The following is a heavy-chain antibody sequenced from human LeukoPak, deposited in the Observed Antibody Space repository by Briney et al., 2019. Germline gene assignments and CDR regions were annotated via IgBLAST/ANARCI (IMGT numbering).Heavy chain of an antibody. V-gene: IGHV3-53*01. J-gene: IGHJ4*02. CDR3: ARNTYYYDSSGVNSFDY. D-gene: IGHD3-22*01. Sequence: GGSLRLSCAVSGFTVSGNYMSWVRQAPGKGLEWVSLIYSGGTTYYADSVKGRFTISRDNSKNTLYLQMNSLRAEDTAVYYCARNTYYYDSSGVNSFDYWGQGTLVTVSS. CDR1: GFTVSGNY. CDR2: IYSGGTT.